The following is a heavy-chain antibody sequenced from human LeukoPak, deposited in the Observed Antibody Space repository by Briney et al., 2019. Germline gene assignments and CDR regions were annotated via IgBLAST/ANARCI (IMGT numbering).Heavy chain of an antibody. CDR1: GGSFSGYY. D-gene: IGHD2-2*01. J-gene: IGHJ4*02. Sequence: PSETLSLTCAAYGGSFSGYYWSWIRQPPGKGLEWVGYINRSGSTNYYPSPKSRDTTSVATSKNQFSLKLSSVTVADTAVYYCARVTSCDYWGQGTLVTVSS. CDR2: INRSGST. CDR3: ARVTSCDY. V-gene: IGHV4-34*01.